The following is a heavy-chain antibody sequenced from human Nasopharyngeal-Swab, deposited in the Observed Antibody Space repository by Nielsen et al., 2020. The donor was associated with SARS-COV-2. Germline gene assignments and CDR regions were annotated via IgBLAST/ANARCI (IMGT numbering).Heavy chain of an antibody. CDR3: ASLPTVGATEDDAFDI. D-gene: IGHD1-26*01. Sequence: GESLKISCAASGFTFSDYYMSWIRQAPGKGLEWVSYISSSGSTIYYADSVKGRFTISRDNAKNSLYLQMNSLRAEDTAVYYCASLPTVGATEDDAFDIWGQGTMVTVSS. V-gene: IGHV3-11*04. CDR2: ISSSGSTI. CDR1: GFTFSDYY. J-gene: IGHJ3*02.